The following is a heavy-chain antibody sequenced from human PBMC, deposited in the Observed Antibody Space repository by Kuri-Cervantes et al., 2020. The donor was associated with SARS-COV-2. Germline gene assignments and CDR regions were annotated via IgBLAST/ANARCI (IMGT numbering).Heavy chain of an antibody. CDR3: ARNDYVRLFYGLDV. J-gene: IGHJ6*02. CDR1: GASISGNY. Sequence: SETLSLTCTVSGASISGNYWTWFRQSPGEGLEWIAYIHYNGDPSYSPFFKTRVTISVDRSMNQISLKLYSVTAADTAVYYCARNDYVRLFYGLDVWGQGTTVTVSS. CDR2: IHYNGDP. D-gene: IGHD3-16*01. V-gene: IGHV4-59*01.